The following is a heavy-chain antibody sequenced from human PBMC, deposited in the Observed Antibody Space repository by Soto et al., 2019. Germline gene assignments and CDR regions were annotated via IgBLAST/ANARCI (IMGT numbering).Heavy chain of an antibody. J-gene: IGHJ5*02. CDR1: GGSISSYY. V-gene: IGHV4-59*01. CDR2: IYYSGST. CDR3: ARDYRYCSGGSCSLNWFDP. D-gene: IGHD2-15*01. Sequence: SETLSLTCTVSGGSISSYYWSWIRQPPGKGLEWIGYIYYSGSTNYNPSLKSRVTISVDTSKNQFSLKLSSVTAADTAVYYCARDYRYCSGGSCSLNWFDPWGQGTLVTVSS.